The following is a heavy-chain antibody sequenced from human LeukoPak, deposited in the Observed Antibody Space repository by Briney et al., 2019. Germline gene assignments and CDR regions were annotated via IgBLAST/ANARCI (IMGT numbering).Heavy chain of an antibody. J-gene: IGHJ5*02. CDR1: GFTFRDYY. CDR2: ISGRRTFT. D-gene: IGHD3-9*01. Sequence: PGGSLRLSCAASGFTFRDYYMSWVRQAPGKGLEWGSYISGRRTFTKYADSVKGRFTISRDNAKNSLYLQMNSLNTEDTAVYYCTTDPTEFNHYDILTGYYRSGFDPWGQGTLVTVSS. V-gene: IGHV3-11*05. CDR3: TTDPTEFNHYDILTGYYRSGFDP.